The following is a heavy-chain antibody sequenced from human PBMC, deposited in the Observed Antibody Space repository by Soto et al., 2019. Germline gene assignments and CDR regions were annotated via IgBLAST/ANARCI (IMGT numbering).Heavy chain of an antibody. J-gene: IGHJ4*02. Sequence: QVQLQESGPGLVKPSQTLSLTCTVSGGSISSGDYYWSWIRQPPGKGLEWIGYIYYSGSTYYNPSLKSRVTISVDTSKNQFSLKLSSVTAADTAVYYCARASPGKEWLLYHFDYWGQGTLVTVSS. CDR3: ARASPGKEWLLYHFDY. V-gene: IGHV4-30-4*01. CDR2: IYYSGST. CDR1: GGSISSGDYY. D-gene: IGHD3-3*01.